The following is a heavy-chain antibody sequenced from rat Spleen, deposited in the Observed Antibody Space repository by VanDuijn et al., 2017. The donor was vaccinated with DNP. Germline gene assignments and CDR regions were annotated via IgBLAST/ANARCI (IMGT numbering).Heavy chain of an antibody. CDR1: GFTFSSYW. Sequence: EVQLVESDGGLVQPGRSLKLSCVASGFTFSSYWMYWIRQAPGKGLEWIGEINKDSSRINYNTSLRDKFTISRDNVQNTLYLQTSTLGSEDTAIYYCVREDKGVDAWGQGASVTVSS. V-gene: IGHV4-2*01. J-gene: IGHJ4*01. CDR3: VREDKGVDA. D-gene: IGHD2-2*01. CDR2: INKDSSRI.